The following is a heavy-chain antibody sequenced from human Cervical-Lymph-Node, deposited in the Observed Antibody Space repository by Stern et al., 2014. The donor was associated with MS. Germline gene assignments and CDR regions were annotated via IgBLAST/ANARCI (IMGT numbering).Heavy chain of an antibody. CDR2: IYPCDSDT. CDR3: ARHEEGGTVLTG. CDR1: GYIFTNYW. J-gene: IGHJ4*02. Sequence: EVQLVESGAEVKKAGESLEISCKGSGYIFTNYWIGWVRQMPGKGLELMGIIYPCDSDTSYSTSFQGQVTISADRYISTAYLHWSSLKASDSAMYYCARHEEGGTVLTGWGQGTLITVSS. D-gene: IGHD4-17*01. V-gene: IGHV5-51*01.